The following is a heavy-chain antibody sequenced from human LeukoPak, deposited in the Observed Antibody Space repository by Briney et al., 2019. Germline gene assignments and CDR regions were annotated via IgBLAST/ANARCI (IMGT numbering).Heavy chain of an antibody. CDR2: IKVDGSER. Sequence: GSLRLSCAASGFTFSTYWLSWVRQAPGKGLEWVGNIKVDGSERNYVDSVKGRFTISRDNAKNSLYLQMNSLRAEDTAVYYCARAGRTFDYWGQGTLLTVSS. CDR1: GFTFSTYW. CDR3: ARAGRTFDY. J-gene: IGHJ4*02. V-gene: IGHV3-7*03.